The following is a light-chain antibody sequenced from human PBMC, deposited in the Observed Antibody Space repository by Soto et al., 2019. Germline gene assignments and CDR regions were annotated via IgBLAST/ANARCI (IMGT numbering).Light chain of an antibody. J-gene: IGKJ3*01. CDR3: QHRNNRPFS. V-gene: IGKV3-11*01. CDR2: GAS. Sequence: EIVMTQSPATLSVSPGERATLSCRAGQSVSSNLAWYQQKPGQAPRLLIYGASNRATGIPARFSGSGSGTDFTLTISGLEPEDFAIYYCQHRNNRPFSFGPGTKVDIK. CDR1: QSVSSN.